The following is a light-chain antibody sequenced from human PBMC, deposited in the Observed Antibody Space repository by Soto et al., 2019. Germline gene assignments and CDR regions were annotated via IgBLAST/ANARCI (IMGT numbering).Light chain of an antibody. V-gene: IGKV1-39*01. CDR3: QQSSSAPRS. CDR1: QSISTY. Sequence: DIQMTQSPSSLSASMGDRVTITCRASQSISTYLKWYQQKLGEAPKLLIYAASSLQSGVPLRFNGSGSGTDCTLTINSLQPEDFATYYCQQSSSAPRSFGGGTRVEMK. J-gene: IGKJ4*01. CDR2: AAS.